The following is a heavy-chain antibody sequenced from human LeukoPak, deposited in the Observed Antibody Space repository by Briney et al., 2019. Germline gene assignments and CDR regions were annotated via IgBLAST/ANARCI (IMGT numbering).Heavy chain of an antibody. J-gene: IGHJ4*02. D-gene: IGHD5-12*01. CDR1: GYSISSGYY. CDR2: IYHSGST. CDR3: ARGHSGYDSFDY. V-gene: IGHV4-38-2*02. Sequence: SVTLSLTCTVSGYSISSGYYWGWIRQPPGKGLEWIGSIYHSGSTYYNPSLKSRVTISVDTSKNQFSLKLSSVTAADTAVYYCARGHSGYDSFDYWGQGTLVTVSS.